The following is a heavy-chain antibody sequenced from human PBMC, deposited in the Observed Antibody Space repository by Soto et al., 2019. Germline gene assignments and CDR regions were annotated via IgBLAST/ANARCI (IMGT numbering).Heavy chain of an antibody. Sequence: QLQLQESGSGLVKPSQTLSLTCAVSGGSISSGGYSWSWIRQPPGKGLEWIGYIYHSGSTYYNPSLKSRVTISVDGSKNQFPLRRAPVPAPDTAEYHCAGGIAARPLGYWGQGTRVTASS. J-gene: IGHJ4*02. CDR3: AGGIAARPLGY. CDR2: IYHSGST. V-gene: IGHV4-30-2*01. CDR1: GGSISSGGYS. D-gene: IGHD2-15*01.